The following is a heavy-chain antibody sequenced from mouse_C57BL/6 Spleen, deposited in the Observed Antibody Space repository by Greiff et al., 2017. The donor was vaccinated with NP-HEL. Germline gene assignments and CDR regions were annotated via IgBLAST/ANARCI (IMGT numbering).Heavy chain of an antibody. V-gene: IGHV1-61*01. CDR3: ARGGYGNLDY. D-gene: IGHD2-1*01. J-gene: IGHJ2*01. Sequence: QVQLQQPGAELVRPGSSVKLSCKASGYTFTSYWMDWVKQRPGQGLEWIGNIYPSDSETHYNQKFKDKATLTVDKSSSTAYMQLSSLTSEDSALYYCARGGYGNLDYWGQGTTLTVSS. CDR2: IYPSDSET. CDR1: GYTFTSYW.